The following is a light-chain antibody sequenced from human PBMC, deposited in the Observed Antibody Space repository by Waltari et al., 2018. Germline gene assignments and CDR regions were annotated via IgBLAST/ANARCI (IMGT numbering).Light chain of an antibody. Sequence: EIVLTQSPATLSLSPGERATLSCRDSQGVGISLAWYQQKPGQAPRLLTYDASNRATFIPVRFSVSGSGTDFTLTISSLEPEDFAVYYCQQRSKWPLTFGQGTKVEIK. J-gene: IGKJ1*01. CDR2: DAS. CDR1: QGVGIS. V-gene: IGKV3-11*01. CDR3: QQRSKWPLT.